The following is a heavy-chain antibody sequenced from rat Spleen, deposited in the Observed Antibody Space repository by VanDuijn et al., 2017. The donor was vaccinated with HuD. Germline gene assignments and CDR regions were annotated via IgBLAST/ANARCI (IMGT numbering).Heavy chain of an antibody. CDR2: ISTGGGNT. Sequence: EVQLVESGGGLVQPGRSLKLSCAASGFIFSTNDMAWVRQAPTKGLEWIASISTGGGNTYYRDSVKGRFTISRDNAQNTLYLQMNSLRSEDTATYYCTRMYTTDYYYYVMDAWGQGASVTVSS. J-gene: IGHJ4*01. V-gene: IGHV5S13*01. CDR1: GFIFSTND. D-gene: IGHD1-6*01. CDR3: TRMYTTDYYYYVMDA.